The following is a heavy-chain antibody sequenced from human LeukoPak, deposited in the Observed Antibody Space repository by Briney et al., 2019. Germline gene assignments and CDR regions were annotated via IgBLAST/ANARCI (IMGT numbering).Heavy chain of an antibody. CDR2: IFYSGST. CDR3: ARAKGDY. J-gene: IGHJ4*02. Sequence: SETLSLTCTVSGGSISTSNYYWGWIRQPPGKGLEWIGNIFYSGSTYYSPSLKSRVTISLDTSRNQFSLKLNSVTAADTAVYYCARAKGDYWGQGTLVTVSS. CDR1: GGSISTSNYY. V-gene: IGHV4-39*07.